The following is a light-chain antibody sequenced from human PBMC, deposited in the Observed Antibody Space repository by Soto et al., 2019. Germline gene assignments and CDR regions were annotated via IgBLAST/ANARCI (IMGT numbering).Light chain of an antibody. CDR2: AAS. CDR1: QSISRN. CDR3: QQYNNRPLT. Sequence: EIFMTQSPATLSVSPGERVTLSCRASQSISRNLAWYQQKPGQAPRLLIYAASTRATGLPARFSGSGSGTEFTLTISSLQSEDFAVYSCQQYNNRPLTFGQGTKVDIK. J-gene: IGKJ1*01. V-gene: IGKV3-15*01.